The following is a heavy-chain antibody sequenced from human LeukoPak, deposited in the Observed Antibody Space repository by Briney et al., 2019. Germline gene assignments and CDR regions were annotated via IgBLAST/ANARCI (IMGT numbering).Heavy chain of an antibody. CDR2: IIPILGIA. CDR3: ARDRDRDEILTGSYYYYGMDV. D-gene: IGHD3-9*01. CDR1: GGTFSSYA. V-gene: IGHV1-69*04. Sequence: ASVKVSCKASGGTFSSYAISWVRQAPGQGLEWMGRIIPILGIANYAQKFQGRVTITADKSTSTAYMELSSLRSEDTAVYYCARDRDRDEILTGSYYYYGMDVWGQGTTVTVSS. J-gene: IGHJ6*02.